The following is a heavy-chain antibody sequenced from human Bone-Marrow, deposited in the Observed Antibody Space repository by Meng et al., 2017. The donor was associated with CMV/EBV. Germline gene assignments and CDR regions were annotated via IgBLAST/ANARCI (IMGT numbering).Heavy chain of an antibody. CDR3: ARSPCGYCSSTTETYGMDV. V-gene: IGHV4-59*01. CDR1: GFTFSSYS. J-gene: IGHJ6*02. CDR2: VYNSEYT. Sequence: ESLKISCAASGFTFSSYSMNWIRQPPGKGLEWIGYVYNSEYTNYNPSLKSRVTISADTSKNQFSLKLSSVTAADTAVYYCARSPCGYCSSTTETYGMDVWGQGTTVTVSS. D-gene: IGHD2-2*01.